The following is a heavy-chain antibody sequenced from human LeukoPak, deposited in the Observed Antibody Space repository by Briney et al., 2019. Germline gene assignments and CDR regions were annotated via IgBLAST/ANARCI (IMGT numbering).Heavy chain of an antibody. V-gene: IGHV3-66*01. CDR2: IYSGGRT. D-gene: IGHD3-16*01. Sequence: GGPLRLSCAVSGFAVSANYMNWVRQSPGKGLEWLSVIYSGGRTYYADSVKGRFIISRDSSNNALYLLMNSLRVEDTAVYYCATELGLASDYWGQGTLVIVSS. CDR3: ATELGLASDY. J-gene: IGHJ4*02. CDR1: GFAVSANY.